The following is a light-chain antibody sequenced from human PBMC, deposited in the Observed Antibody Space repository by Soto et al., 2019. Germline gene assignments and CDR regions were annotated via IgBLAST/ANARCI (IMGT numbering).Light chain of an antibody. J-gene: IGLJ1*01. CDR2: GDS. Sequence: SYELTQSPSVSVAPGQTASITCGGDDIGSKSVHWYRQMPGQAPVLVAYGDSDRPSGIPERFSGSNSGNTATLTISRVEAGDEADYYCQVRDSSSDHRVFGSGTKVTVL. V-gene: IGLV3-21*02. CDR1: DIGSKS. CDR3: QVRDSSSDHRV.